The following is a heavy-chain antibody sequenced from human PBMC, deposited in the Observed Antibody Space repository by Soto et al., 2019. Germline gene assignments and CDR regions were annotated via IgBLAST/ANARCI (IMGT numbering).Heavy chain of an antibody. D-gene: IGHD3-10*01. J-gene: IGHJ4*02. CDR2: ISAGGSST. V-gene: IGHV3-23*01. CDR1: GFTFSSYV. CDR3: AKEGALGLYYFDY. Sequence: LRLSCAASGFTFSSYVMSWVRQAPGKGLEWVSTISAGGSSTYYADSVKGRFTIFRDNSKNTLYLQMNSLRPEDTAVYYCAKEGALGLYYFDYWGQGTLVTVSS.